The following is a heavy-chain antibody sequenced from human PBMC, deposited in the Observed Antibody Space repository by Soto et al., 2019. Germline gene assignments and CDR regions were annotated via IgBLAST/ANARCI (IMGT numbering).Heavy chain of an antibody. CDR3: ARVYYYDSSGYYAPPPYCYYGVEV. V-gene: IGHV1-69*13. J-gene: IGHJ6*02. D-gene: IGHD3-22*01. Sequence: ASVKVSCKASGGTFSSYAISWVRQAPGQGLEWMGGIIPIFGTANYAQKFQGRVTITADESTSTAYMELSSLRSEDTAVYYCARVYYYDSSGYYAPPPYCYYGVEVWGQGTTVTVPS. CDR2: IIPIFGTA. CDR1: GGTFSSYA.